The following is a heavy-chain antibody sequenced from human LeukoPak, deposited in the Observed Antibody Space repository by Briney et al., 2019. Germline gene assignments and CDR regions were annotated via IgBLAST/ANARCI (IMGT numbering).Heavy chain of an antibody. CDR3: AIRRGYSYGYYFDY. D-gene: IGHD5-18*01. J-gene: IGHJ4*02. CDR2: INHSGST. CDR1: GGSFSGYY. V-gene: IGHV4-34*01. Sequence: SETLSLTCAAYGGSFSGYYWSWIRQPPGKGLEWIGEINHSGSTNYNPSLKSRVTISVDTSKNQFSLKLSSVTAADTAVYYCAIRRGYSYGYYFDYWGQGTLVTVSS.